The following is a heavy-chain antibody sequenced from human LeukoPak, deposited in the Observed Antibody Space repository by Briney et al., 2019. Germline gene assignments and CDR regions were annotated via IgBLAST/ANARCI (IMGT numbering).Heavy chain of an antibody. D-gene: IGHD1-26*01. J-gene: IGHJ4*02. CDR3: ARASLSDGGATD. V-gene: IGHV5-51*01. CDR1: GYIFTNYW. Sequence: GESLKISGKGSGYIFTNYWIGWVRQMPGKGLEWMGVIYPGDSETRYNPSFQGQVTMSADKSISSAYLQWSSLKASDTAMYYCARASLSDGGATDWGQGTLVTVSS. CDR2: IYPGDSET.